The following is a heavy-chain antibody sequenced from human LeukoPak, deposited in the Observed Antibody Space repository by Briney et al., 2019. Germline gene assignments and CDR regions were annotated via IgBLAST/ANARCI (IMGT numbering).Heavy chain of an antibody. V-gene: IGHV4-4*07. J-gene: IGHJ6*02. D-gene: IGHD6-19*01. CDR1: GGSISSYD. Sequence: PSETLSLTCTVSGGSISSYDWSWIRQPAGKGLEWIGCIYTSGSTNYNPSLKSRVTMSVDTSKNQFSLKLSSVTAADTAVYYCARERKSGYSSGWYLQEGYYYGMDVWGQGTTVTVSS. CDR2: IYTSGST. CDR3: ARERKSGYSSGWYLQEGYYYGMDV.